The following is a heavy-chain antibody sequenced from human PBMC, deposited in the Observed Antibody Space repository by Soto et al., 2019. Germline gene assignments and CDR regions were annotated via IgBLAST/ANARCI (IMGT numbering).Heavy chain of an antibody. CDR3: AKDSYDILTGQKRYFDS. CDR2: ISWDGGIT. Sequence: EVHLVESGGVVVQPGGSLRLSCAVSGFTFEAYTMHWVRQGPGKGLEWVSLISWDGGITHYADSVKGRFTIARGNGKNSLCLEMSSLRPDDTALYYCAKDSYDILTGQKRYFDSWGKGTRVTVSA. CDR1: GFTFEAYT. J-gene: IGHJ4*02. D-gene: IGHD3-9*01. V-gene: IGHV3-43*01.